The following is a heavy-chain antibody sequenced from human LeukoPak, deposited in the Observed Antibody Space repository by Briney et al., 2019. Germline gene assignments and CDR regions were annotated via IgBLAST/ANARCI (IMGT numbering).Heavy chain of an antibody. Sequence: SETLSLTCAVYGGSFSGYYWSWIRQPPGKGLEWIGEINHSGSTNYNPSLKSRATISVDTSKNQFSPKLSSVTAADTAVYYCARPRIVGADWAGPAWFDPWGQGTLVTVSS. CDR3: ARPRIVGADWAGPAWFDP. CDR2: INHSGST. J-gene: IGHJ5*02. D-gene: IGHD1-26*01. CDR1: GGSFSGYY. V-gene: IGHV4-34*01.